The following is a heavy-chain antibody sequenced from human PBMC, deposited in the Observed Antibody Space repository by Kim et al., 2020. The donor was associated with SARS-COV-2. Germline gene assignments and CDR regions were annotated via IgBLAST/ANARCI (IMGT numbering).Heavy chain of an antibody. CDR1: GFTFSSYS. J-gene: IGHJ6*02. CDR3: ARDLFRIERPSRLQHGMDV. CDR2: ISSSSSTI. V-gene: IGHV3-48*02. Sequence: GGSLRLSCAASGFTFSSYSMNWVRQAPGKGLEWVSYISSSSSTIYYADSVKGRFTISRDNAKNSLYLQMNSLRDEDTAVYFCARDLFRIERPSRLQHGMDVWGEGTTVTDSS. D-gene: IGHD4-4*01.